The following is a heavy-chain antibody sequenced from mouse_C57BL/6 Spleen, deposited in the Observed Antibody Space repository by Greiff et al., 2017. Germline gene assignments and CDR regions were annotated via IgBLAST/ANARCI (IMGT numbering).Heavy chain of an antibody. Sequence: VQLQQSVAELVRPGASVKLSCTASGFNIKNTYMHWVKQRPEQGLEWIGRIDPANGNTKYAPKFQGKATVTADTSSNTAYLQLSSLTAGDTAVCYCADYGSSSYYYARDYWGQGTSVTVSA. CDR2: IDPANGNT. CDR3: ADYGSSSYYYARDY. CDR1: GFNIKNTY. D-gene: IGHD1-1*01. V-gene: IGHV14-3*01. J-gene: IGHJ4*01.